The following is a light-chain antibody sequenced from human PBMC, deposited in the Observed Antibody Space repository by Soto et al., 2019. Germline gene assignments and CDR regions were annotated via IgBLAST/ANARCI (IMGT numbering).Light chain of an antibody. CDR1: QSVRNNY. CDR3: TQYGKPRIT. J-gene: IGKJ5*01. CDR2: GAS. Sequence: ETVLTQSPGTLSLSPGERATLSCRASQSVRNNYLAWYQQKPGQAPRLLISGASSRAAGIPGRFSGRGSETGFPLPNSRLEPEGFSPDFWTQYGKPRITFGQGTRLEI. V-gene: IGKV3-20*01.